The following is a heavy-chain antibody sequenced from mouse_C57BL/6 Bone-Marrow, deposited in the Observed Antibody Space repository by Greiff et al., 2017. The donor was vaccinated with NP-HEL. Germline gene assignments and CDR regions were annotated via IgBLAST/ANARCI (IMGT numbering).Heavy chain of an antibody. CDR3: ARRGVYDGYGYYAMDY. J-gene: IGHJ4*01. CDR2: IWSGGST. D-gene: IGHD2-3*01. Sequence: VQRVESGPGLVQPSQSLSITCTVSGFSLTSYGVHWVRQSPGKGLEWLGVIWSGGSTDYNAAFISRLSISKDNSKSQVFFKMNSLQADDTAIYYCARRGVYDGYGYYAMDYWGQGTSVTVSS. V-gene: IGHV2-2*01. CDR1: GFSLTSYG.